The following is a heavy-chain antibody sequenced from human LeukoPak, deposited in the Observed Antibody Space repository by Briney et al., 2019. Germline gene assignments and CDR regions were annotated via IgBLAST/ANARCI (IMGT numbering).Heavy chain of an antibody. CDR1: GFAFSSYS. Sequence: PGGSLRLSCAASGFAFSSYSMNWVRQAPGKGLEWVSSISSSSSYIYYADSVKGRFTISRDNAKNSLYLQMNSLRAEDTAVYYCARGSGSYYETKRIYYFDYWGQGTLVTVSS. CDR2: ISSSSSYI. D-gene: IGHD1-26*01. CDR3: ARGSGSYYETKRIYYFDY. V-gene: IGHV3-21*01. J-gene: IGHJ4*02.